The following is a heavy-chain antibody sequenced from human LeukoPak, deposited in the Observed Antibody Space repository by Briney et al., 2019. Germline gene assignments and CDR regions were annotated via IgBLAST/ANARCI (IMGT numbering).Heavy chain of an antibody. J-gene: IGHJ4*02. CDR2: IYYDGTT. V-gene: IGHV4-39*01. D-gene: IGHD6-19*01. CDR3: ARHEWGLGYTGGWSLGSVDY. Sequence: SETLSLTCTVSGGSISSTRYYWGWIRQPPGKRLEWIASIYYDGTTYHNPSFSSRVAMSLDTSGRHFSPKVSSVTAADTAVYYCARHEWGLGYTGGWSLGSVDYWAQGTLVTVSS. CDR1: GGSISSTRYY.